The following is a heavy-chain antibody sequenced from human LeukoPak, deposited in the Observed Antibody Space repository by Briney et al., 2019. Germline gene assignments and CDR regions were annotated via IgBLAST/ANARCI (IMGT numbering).Heavy chain of an antibody. Sequence: GGSLRLSCAASGFTFSNYAMHWVRQAPGKGLEWVAVISYDESNKWCADSVKGRFTTSRDNSQNTLSLQMNSLRVEDTGVYFCAKDRGDGYNWENYSGFDSWGQGTLVTASS. CDR3: AKDRGDGYNWENYSGFDS. J-gene: IGHJ4*02. D-gene: IGHD5-24*01. CDR2: ISYDESNK. CDR1: GFTFSNYA. V-gene: IGHV3-30*04.